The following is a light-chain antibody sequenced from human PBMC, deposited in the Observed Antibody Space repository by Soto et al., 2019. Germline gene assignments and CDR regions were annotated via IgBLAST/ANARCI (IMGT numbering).Light chain of an antibody. Sequence: QSALTQPPSVPGAPGQTVTISCTGSGSNIGAGYGVQWYQQLPGTAPRLLIYGSDDRPSGVPDRFSASVSGNSASLAITGLQTEDEAVYYCQSYDSNLSEVLGHGTKLT. CDR2: GSD. CDR1: GSNIGAGYG. CDR3: QSYDSNLSEV. J-gene: IGLJ1*01. V-gene: IGLV1-40*01.